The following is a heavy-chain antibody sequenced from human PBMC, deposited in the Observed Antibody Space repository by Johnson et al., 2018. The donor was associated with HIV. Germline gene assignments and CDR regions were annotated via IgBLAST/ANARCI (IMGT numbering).Heavy chain of an antibody. V-gene: IGHV3-9*01. J-gene: IGHJ3*02. CDR2: ISWNSGSI. Sequence: VQLVESGGGLIQPGGSLRLSCAASGFTVSSNYMSWVRQAPGKGLEWVSGISWNSGSIGYADSVKGRFTISRDNAKNSLHLQMNSLGAEETALYYCAKGRGSNWYTGAFDIWGQGTMVTVSA. CDR3: AKGRGSNWYTGAFDI. D-gene: IGHD6-13*01. CDR1: GFTVSSNY.